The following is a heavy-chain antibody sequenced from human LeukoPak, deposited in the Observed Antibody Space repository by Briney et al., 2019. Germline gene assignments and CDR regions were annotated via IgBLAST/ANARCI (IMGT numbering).Heavy chain of an antibody. Sequence: SETLSLTCAVYGGSFSGYYWSWIRQPPGKGLEWIGEINHSGSTNYNPSLKSRVTISVDTSKNQFSLKLSSVTAADTAVYYCAGGKGITGTTGDFDYWGQGTLVTVSS. CDR1: GGSFSGYY. V-gene: IGHV4-34*01. CDR2: INHSGST. D-gene: IGHD1-7*01. CDR3: AGGKGITGTTGDFDY. J-gene: IGHJ4*02.